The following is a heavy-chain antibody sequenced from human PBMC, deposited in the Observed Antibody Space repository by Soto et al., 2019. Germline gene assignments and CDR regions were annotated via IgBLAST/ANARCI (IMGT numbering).Heavy chain of an antibody. D-gene: IGHD3-3*01. Sequence: QVQLVQSGAEVKKPGASVKVSCKASGYTFTSYGISWVRQAPGQGLEWMGWISAYNGNTNYAQKLQGRVTMTTDTSTSTAYMELRSVRSDDTAVYYCAREINCRDYDFWSGPIDYYYGMDVWGQGTTVTVSS. J-gene: IGHJ6*02. V-gene: IGHV1-18*04. CDR3: AREINCRDYDFWSGPIDYYYGMDV. CDR2: ISAYNGNT. CDR1: GYTFTSYG.